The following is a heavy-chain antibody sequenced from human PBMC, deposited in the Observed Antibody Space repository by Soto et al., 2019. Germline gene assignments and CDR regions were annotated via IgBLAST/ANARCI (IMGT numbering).Heavy chain of an antibody. Sequence: EVQLVESGGGLVQPGGSLRLSCAASGFTFSDHYMDWVRQAPGKGLEWVARSRNRVNSHTTEYAASVKCRFTISRDESKSSLYLQMSSLKIEDTAVYYCTRGLLGGAPSYTFHGMDVWGQGTTVTVSS. CDR1: GFTFSDHY. CDR3: TRGLLGGAPSYTFHGMDV. D-gene: IGHD1-26*01. J-gene: IGHJ6*01. V-gene: IGHV3-72*01. CDR2: SRNRVNSHTT.